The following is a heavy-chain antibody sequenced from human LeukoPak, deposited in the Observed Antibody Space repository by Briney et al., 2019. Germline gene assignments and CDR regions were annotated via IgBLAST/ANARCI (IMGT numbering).Heavy chain of an antibody. CDR2: ISSGSGYI. J-gene: IGHJ4*02. D-gene: IGHD3-10*01. CDR3: ARDGLGIDY. V-gene: IGHV3-21*01. CDR1: GCTFSSYY. Sequence: GGALLLSCAACGCTFSSYYMNWFGQAPGKGLEWVSSISSGSGYIHYADSVKGRFTISRDNAQKSLYLQMNSLRAEDTAVYYCARDGLGIDYWGQGTLVTVSS.